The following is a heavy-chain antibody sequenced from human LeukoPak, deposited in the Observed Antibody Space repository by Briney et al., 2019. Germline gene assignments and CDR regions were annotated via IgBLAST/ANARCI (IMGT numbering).Heavy chain of an antibody. Sequence: PSETLSLTCTVSGGSISSSSYYWGWIRQPPGKGLEWIGSIYYSGSTYYNPSLKSRVTISVDTSKNQFSLKLSSVTAADTAVYYCARHFRGLIWYDSSGYLDYWGQGTLVTVSS. J-gene: IGHJ4*02. CDR3: ARHFRGLIWYDSSGYLDY. CDR2: IYYSGST. V-gene: IGHV4-39*01. D-gene: IGHD3-22*01. CDR1: GGSISSSSYY.